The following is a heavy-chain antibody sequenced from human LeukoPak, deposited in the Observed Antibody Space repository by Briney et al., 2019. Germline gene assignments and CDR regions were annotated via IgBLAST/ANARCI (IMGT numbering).Heavy chain of an antibody. J-gene: IGHJ6*03. CDR1: GGSISSYY. CDR3: ASYRAAAADYYYYYMDV. V-gene: IGHV4-59*01. D-gene: IGHD6-13*01. Sequence: PSETLSLTCTVSGGSISSYYWSWIRQPPGKGLEWIGYIYYSGSTNYNPSLKSRVTISVDTSKNQFSLKLSSVTAADTAVYYCASYRAAAADYYYYYMDVWGKGTTVTVSS. CDR2: IYYSGST.